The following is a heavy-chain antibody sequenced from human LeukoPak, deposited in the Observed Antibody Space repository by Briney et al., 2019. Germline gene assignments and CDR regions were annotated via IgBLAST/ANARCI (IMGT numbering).Heavy chain of an antibody. Sequence: ASETLSLTCAIYGGSFSGYSWTWLRQPPGKGLEWIGEISHFGSTKYIPSLGSRVSLSLDTSKNQFSLELSSVTAADTAIYYCARRKGDRDRFPYYYYMDVWGKGTTVTISS. CDR1: GGSFSGYS. J-gene: IGHJ6*03. V-gene: IGHV4-34*01. CDR3: ARRKGDRDRFPYYYYMDV. CDR2: ISHFGST. D-gene: IGHD2-21*02.